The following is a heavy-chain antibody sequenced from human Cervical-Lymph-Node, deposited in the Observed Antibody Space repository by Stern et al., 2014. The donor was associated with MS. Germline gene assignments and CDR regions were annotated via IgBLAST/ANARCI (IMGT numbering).Heavy chain of an antibody. CDR2: ISAYNGNT. D-gene: IGHD3-3*01. Sequence: EQLVQSGAEVKKPGASVKVSCKASGYTFTSYGISWVRQAPGQGLEWMGWISAYNGNTNYAQKLQGRVTMTTDTSTSTAYMELRSLRSDDTAVYYCARDYYDFWSGSVYYFDYWGQGTLVTVSS. CDR1: GYTFTSYG. CDR3: ARDYYDFWSGSVYYFDY. J-gene: IGHJ4*02. V-gene: IGHV1-18*01.